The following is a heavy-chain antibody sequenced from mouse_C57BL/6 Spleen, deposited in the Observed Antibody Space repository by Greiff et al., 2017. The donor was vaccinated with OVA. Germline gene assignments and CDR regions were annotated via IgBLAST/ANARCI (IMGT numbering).Heavy chain of an antibody. D-gene: IGHD3-3*01. J-gene: IGHJ4*01. CDR3: ARERDLGAMDY. V-gene: IGHV1-61*01. CDR2: IYPSDSDT. Sequence: QVQLQQPGAELVRPGSSVKLSCKASGYTFTRYWMAWVKQRPGQGLEWIGNIYPSDSDTHYHQKFKDKATLTVDTSSSTAYMQRSSLTSEDSAVYYCARERDLGAMDYWGQGTSVTVAS. CDR1: GYTFTRYW.